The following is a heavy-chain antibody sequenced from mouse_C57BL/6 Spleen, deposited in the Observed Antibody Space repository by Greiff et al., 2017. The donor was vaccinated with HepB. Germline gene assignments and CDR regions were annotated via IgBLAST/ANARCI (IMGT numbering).Heavy chain of an antibody. CDR1: GYTFTSYW. V-gene: IGHV1-72*01. CDR2: IDPNSGGT. CDR3: ARYYGSTWYFDV. Sequence: VKLMESGAELVKPGASVKLSCKASGYTFTSYWMHWVKQRPGRGLEWIGRIDPNSGGTKYNEKFKSKATLTVDKPSSTAYMQLSSLTSEDSAVYYCARYYGSTWYFDVWGTGTTVTVSS. J-gene: IGHJ1*03. D-gene: IGHD1-1*01.